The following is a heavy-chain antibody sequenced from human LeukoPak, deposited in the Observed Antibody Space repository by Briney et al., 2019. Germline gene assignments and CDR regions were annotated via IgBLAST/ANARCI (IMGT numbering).Heavy chain of an antibody. CDR2: IYPGDSDT. CDR3: ARHFGGGSAENYFDY. V-gene: IGHV5-51*01. J-gene: IGHJ4*02. D-gene: IGHD2-15*01. Sequence: GESLKISCKSSGYRFTSNWIGWVRQMPGKGLEWMGIIYPGDSDTRYSPSFQGQVTISADKSISIAYLQWSNLKASDTAMYYCARHFGGGSAENYFDYWGQGTLVTVSS. CDR1: GYRFTSNW.